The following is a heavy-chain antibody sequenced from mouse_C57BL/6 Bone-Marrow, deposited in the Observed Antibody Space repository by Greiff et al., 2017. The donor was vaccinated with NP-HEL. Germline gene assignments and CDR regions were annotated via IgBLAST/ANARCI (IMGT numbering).Heavy chain of an antibody. D-gene: IGHD2-3*01. J-gene: IGHJ4*01. V-gene: IGHV1-64*01. CDR3: ARWGWLLSLYAMDY. Sequence: VQLQQSGAELVKPGASVKLSCKASGYTFTSYWMHWVKQRPGQGLEWIGMIHPNSGSTNYNEKFKSKATLTVDKSSSTAYMQLSSLTSEDSAVYYCARWGWLLSLYAMDYWGQGTSVTVSS. CDR2: IHPNSGST. CDR1: GYTFTSYW.